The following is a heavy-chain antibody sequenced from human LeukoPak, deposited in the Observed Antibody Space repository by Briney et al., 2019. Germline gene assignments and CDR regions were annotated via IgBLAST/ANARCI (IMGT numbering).Heavy chain of an antibody. V-gene: IGHV3-30*02. CDR3: ARDQRYSSSWYPRLLPYFDY. J-gene: IGHJ4*02. Sequence: GGSLRLSSAASGFTFSSYGMHWVRQAPGKGLEWVAFIRYDGSNKYYADSVKGRFTISRDNSKNTLYLQMNSLRAEDTAVYYCARDQRYSSSWYPRLLPYFDYWGQGTLVTVSS. CDR1: GFTFSSYG. CDR2: IRYDGSNK. D-gene: IGHD6-13*01.